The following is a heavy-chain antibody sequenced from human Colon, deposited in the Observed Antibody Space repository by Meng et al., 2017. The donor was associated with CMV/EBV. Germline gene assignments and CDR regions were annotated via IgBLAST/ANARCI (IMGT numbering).Heavy chain of an antibody. V-gene: IGHV3-33*06. Sequence: FTFSSYGMHWVRQAPGKGLEWVAVIWYDGSNKYYADSVKGRFTISRDNSKNTLYLQMNSLRAEDTAVYYCAKDPSYGGNPVGYFDYWGQGTLVTVSS. CDR1: FTFSSYG. J-gene: IGHJ4*02. CDR3: AKDPSYGGNPVGYFDY. D-gene: IGHD4-23*01. CDR2: IWYDGSNK.